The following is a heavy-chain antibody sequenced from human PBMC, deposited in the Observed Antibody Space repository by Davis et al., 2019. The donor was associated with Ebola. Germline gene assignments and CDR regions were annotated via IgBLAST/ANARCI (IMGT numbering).Heavy chain of an antibody. Sequence: AASVKVSCKVSGYTLTELSMHWVRQAPGKGLEWTGGFDPEDGETIYAQKFQGRVTMTEDTSTDTAYMELSSLRSEDTAVYYCATDHSGYDRHFDYWGQGTLVTVSS. CDR2: FDPEDGET. D-gene: IGHD5-12*01. CDR1: GYTLTELS. CDR3: ATDHSGYDRHFDY. J-gene: IGHJ4*02. V-gene: IGHV1-24*01.